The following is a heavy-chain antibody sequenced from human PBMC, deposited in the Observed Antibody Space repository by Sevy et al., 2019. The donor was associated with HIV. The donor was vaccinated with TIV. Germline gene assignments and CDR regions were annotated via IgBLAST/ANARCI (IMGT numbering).Heavy chain of an antibody. D-gene: IGHD5-18*01. CDR3: ARYEVHTTLVNAFDI. J-gene: IGHJ3*02. CDR1: GFTFSSYI. CDR2: ISNTGIYI. Sequence: GGYLRLSCAASGFTFSSYIINWVRQAPGKGLEWVSSISNTGIYIYYADSVKGRFTISRDNAKNSLYLQMNSLRAEDTAVYYCARYEVHTTLVNAFDIWGQGTMVTVSS. V-gene: IGHV3-21*01.